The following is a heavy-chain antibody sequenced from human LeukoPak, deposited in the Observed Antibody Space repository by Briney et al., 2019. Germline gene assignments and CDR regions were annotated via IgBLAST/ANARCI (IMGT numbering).Heavy chain of an antibody. CDR2: INPNSGGT. CDR3: ARDQYVGPPVAGTSWFDP. D-gene: IGHD6-19*01. J-gene: IGHJ5*02. CDR1: GYTFTSYY. Sequence: ASVKVSCKASGYTFTSYYMHWVRQAPGQGLEWMGWINPNSGGTNYAQKFQGRVTMTRDTSISTAYMELSRLRSDDTAVYYCARDQYVGPPVAGTSWFDPWGQGTLVTVSS. V-gene: IGHV1-2*02.